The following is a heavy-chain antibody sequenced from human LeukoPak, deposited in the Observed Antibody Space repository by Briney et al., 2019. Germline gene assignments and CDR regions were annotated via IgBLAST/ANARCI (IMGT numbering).Heavy chain of an antibody. CDR2: IYYSGSA. CDR3: ARPVGRRAYWYFDL. Sequence: SETLSLTCTVSGGSISSSSYYWGWIRQPPGKGLEWIGSIYYSGSAYYNPSLKSRVTISVDTSKNQFSLKLSSVTAADTAVHYCARPVGRRAYWYFDLWGRGTLVTVSS. D-gene: IGHD3-10*01. CDR1: GGSISSSSYY. J-gene: IGHJ2*01. V-gene: IGHV4-39*01.